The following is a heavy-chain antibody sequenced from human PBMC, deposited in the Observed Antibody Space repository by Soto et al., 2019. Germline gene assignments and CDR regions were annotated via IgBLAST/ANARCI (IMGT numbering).Heavy chain of an antibody. V-gene: IGHV4-34*01. CDR1: GASFTGYY. CDR2: VSHSGTA. CDR3: ARYGGTAIWYFDI. J-gene: IGHJ2*01. D-gene: IGHD2-15*01. Sequence: QVRLQQWGAGLLKPSETLSLTCAVYGASFTGYYWTWLRQSPGKGLEWIGEVSHSGTAKYNPSLKSRVTISLDTSKSQFSLELTSVTAADTAVYYCARYGGTAIWYFDIWGRGTSLSVSS.